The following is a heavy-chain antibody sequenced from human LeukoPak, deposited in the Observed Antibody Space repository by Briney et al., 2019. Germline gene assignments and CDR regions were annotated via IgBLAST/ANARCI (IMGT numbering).Heavy chain of an antibody. V-gene: IGHV4-31*03. J-gene: IGHJ5*02. CDR2: IYYSGST. D-gene: IGHD1-7*01. Sequence: SQTLSLTCTVSGGSISSGGYYWSWIRQHPGKGLEWIGYIYYSGSTYYNPSLKSRVTISVDTSKNQLSLKLSSVTAADTAVYYCVNWNYFSAFDPWGQGTLVTVSP. CDR3: VNWNYFSAFDP. CDR1: GGSISSGGYY.